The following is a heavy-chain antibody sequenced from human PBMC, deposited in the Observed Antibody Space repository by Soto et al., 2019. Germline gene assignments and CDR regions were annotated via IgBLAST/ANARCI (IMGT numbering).Heavy chain of an antibody. CDR3: AKRYTMVRGVIPIFDY. V-gene: IGHV3-23*01. Sequence: GGSLRLSCAASGFTFSSYAMSWVRQAPGKGLEWVSAISGSGGSTYYADSVKGRFTISRDNSKNTLYLRMNSLRAEDTAVYYCAKRYTMVRGVIPIFDYWGQGTLVTVS. CDR2: ISGSGGST. J-gene: IGHJ4*02. CDR1: GFTFSSYA. D-gene: IGHD3-10*01.